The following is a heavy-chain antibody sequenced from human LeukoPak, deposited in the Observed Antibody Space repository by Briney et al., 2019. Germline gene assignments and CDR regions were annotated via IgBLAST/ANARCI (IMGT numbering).Heavy chain of an antibody. J-gene: IGHJ4*02. CDR3: ARDHNIVAPFDY. Sequence: VASVKVSCKASGYTFTSYAMHWVRQAPGQGLEWMGWINAGNGNTKYSQKFQGRVTITRDTSASTAYMELSSLRSEDTAVYYCARDHNIVAPFDYWGQGTLVTVSS. CDR2: INAGNGNT. V-gene: IGHV1-3*01. CDR1: GYTFTSYA. D-gene: IGHD5-12*01.